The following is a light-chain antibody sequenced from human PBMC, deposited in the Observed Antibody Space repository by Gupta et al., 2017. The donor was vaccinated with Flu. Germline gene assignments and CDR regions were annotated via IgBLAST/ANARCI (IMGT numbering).Light chain of an antibody. J-gene: IGLJ3*02. CDR3: AAWDDSLNGWV. CDR2: SNN. CDR1: SSNIGSNT. V-gene: IGLV1-44*01. Sequence: QSVLTQPPSPSGPPGQRVTIPCSGSSSNIGSNTVNWYQQLPGTAPNLLIYSNNQRPSGVPDRFSGSKSGTSASLAISGLQSEDEADYYCAAWDDSLNGWVFGGGTKLTVL.